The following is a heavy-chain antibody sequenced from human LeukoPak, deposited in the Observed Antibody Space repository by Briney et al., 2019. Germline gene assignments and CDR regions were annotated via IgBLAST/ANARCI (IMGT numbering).Heavy chain of an antibody. CDR3: AKDFVYPDLFDY. CDR2: IGGSGGST. V-gene: IGHV3-23*01. CDR1: GFTFSSYA. Sequence: PGGSLRLSCAASGFTFSSYAMSWVRQAPGKGLEWVSAIGGSGGSTYYADSVKGRFTISRDNSKNTLYLQMNSLRAEDTAVYYCAKDFVYPDLFDYWGQGTLVTVSS. J-gene: IGHJ4*02. D-gene: IGHD5/OR15-5a*01.